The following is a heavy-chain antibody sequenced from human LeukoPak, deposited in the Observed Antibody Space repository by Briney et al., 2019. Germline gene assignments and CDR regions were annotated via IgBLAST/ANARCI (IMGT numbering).Heavy chain of an antibody. CDR2: INPNSGGT. CDR1: GYTFTGYY. Sequence: GASVKVSCKASGYTFTGYYMHWVRQAPGQGLEWMGWINPNSGGTNYAQKFQGRVTMTRDTSISTAYMELSRLRSDDTAVYYCARGLPVTTLPYFDYWGQGTLVTVSS. V-gene: IGHV1-2*02. CDR3: ARGLPVTTLPYFDY. J-gene: IGHJ4*02. D-gene: IGHD4-17*01.